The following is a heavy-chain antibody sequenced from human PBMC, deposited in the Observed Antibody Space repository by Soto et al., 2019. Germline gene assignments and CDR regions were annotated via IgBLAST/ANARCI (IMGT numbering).Heavy chain of an antibody. V-gene: IGHV4-39*01. Sequence: SETLSLTCIVSGGSISSSSYYWGWIRQPPGKGLEWIGSVYYSGSTYYNPSLKSRVTISVDTSKNQFSLKLSSVTAAVTAVYYSARQATTYYYDSSGYYPFDYWGKGTLVTVSS. CDR2: VYYSGST. CDR3: ARQATTYYYDSSGYYPFDY. J-gene: IGHJ4*02. CDR1: GGSISSSSYY. D-gene: IGHD3-22*01.